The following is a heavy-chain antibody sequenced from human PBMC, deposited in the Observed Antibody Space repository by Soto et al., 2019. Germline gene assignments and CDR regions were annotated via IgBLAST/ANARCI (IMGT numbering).Heavy chain of an antibody. Sequence: SETLSLTCTVSGGSMSPYYWSWIRQTPGKGLEWIAYIYFSGYTNYSPSLKSRVTISVDTSKNQFSLELNSVTAADTAVYYCAGGIAPIQLAYWGQGTLVTVSS. CDR2: IYFSGYT. J-gene: IGHJ4*02. CDR1: GGSMSPYY. V-gene: IGHV4-59*01. D-gene: IGHD6-13*01. CDR3: AGGIAPIQLAY.